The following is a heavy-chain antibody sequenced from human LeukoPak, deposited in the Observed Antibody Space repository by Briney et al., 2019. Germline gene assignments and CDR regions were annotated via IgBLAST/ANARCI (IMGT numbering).Heavy chain of an antibody. CDR1: GFTFSSYW. J-gene: IGHJ4*02. CDR3: ARELTSLYYDFWSGYSY. D-gene: IGHD3-3*01. V-gene: IGHV3-7*01. CDR2: IKQDGSEK. Sequence: PGGSLRLSCAASGFTFSSYWMSWVRQAPGKGLEWVANIKQDGSEKYYVDSVKGRFTISRDNAKNSLYLQMNSLRAEDTAVYYCARELTSLYYDFWSGYSYWGQGTLVTVSS.